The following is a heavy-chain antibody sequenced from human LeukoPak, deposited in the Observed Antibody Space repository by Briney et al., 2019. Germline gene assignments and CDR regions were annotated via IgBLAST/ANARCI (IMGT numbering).Heavy chain of an antibody. CDR2: INHSGYT. J-gene: IGHJ2*01. Sequence: SETLSLTCAVYGESFSGYFRSWIRQPPGKGLEWIGEINHSGYTNYNPSLKSRVTISVDTSKKQFSLKLNSVTAADTAVYYCARIWPDLWGRGTLVTVSS. D-gene: IGHD3-10*01. CDR1: GESFSGYF. CDR3: ARIWPDL. V-gene: IGHV4-34*01.